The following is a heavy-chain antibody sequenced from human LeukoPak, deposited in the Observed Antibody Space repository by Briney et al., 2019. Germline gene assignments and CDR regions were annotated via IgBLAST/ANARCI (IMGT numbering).Heavy chain of an antibody. CDR1: GFSFSSYE. Sequence: GGPLTLPCALSGFSFSSYEKICLRHAPGKGLEWVSYISSSGTTIYYADSVKGRFTISRDNAKNSLYLRMNSLRAEDTAVYYCARGWGEGGQGTLVTVSS. CDR2: ISSSGTTI. J-gene: IGHJ4*02. CDR3: ARGWGE. D-gene: IGHD3-10*01. V-gene: IGHV3-48*03.